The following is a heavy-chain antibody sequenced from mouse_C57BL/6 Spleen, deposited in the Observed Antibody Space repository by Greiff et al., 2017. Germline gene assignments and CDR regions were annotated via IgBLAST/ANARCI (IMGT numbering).Heavy chain of an antibody. Sequence: VQLQQSGAELARPGASVKLSCKASGYTFTSYGISWVKQRTGQGLEWIGEIYPRSGNTYYNEKFKGKATLTADKSSSTAYMELRSLTSEDSAVYFCARSRITTVVDPFAYWGQGTLVTVSA. CDR3: ARSRITTVVDPFAY. CDR1: GYTFTSYG. CDR2: IYPRSGNT. J-gene: IGHJ3*01. D-gene: IGHD1-1*01. V-gene: IGHV1-81*01.